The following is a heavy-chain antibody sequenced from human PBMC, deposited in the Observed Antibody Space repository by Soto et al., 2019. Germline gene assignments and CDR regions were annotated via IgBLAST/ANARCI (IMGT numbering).Heavy chain of an antibody. Sequence: GSLRLSCAASGFTFSSYAIHWVRQAPGKGLGWVAIIWFDGSNKYYADSVKGRFSISRDNSKNTLFLQMDSLRAEDTAVYYCARGQLPAATTYFDFWGQGTLVTVSS. D-gene: IGHD2-15*01. V-gene: IGHV3-33*01. CDR1: GFTFSSYA. J-gene: IGHJ4*02. CDR3: ARGQLPAATTYFDF. CDR2: IWFDGSNK.